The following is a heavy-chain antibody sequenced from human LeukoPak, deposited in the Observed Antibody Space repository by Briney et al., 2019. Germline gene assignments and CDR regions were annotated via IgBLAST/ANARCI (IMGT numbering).Heavy chain of an antibody. D-gene: IGHD3-22*01. CDR2: ISSGNSYI. CDR1: GFTFSSYT. Sequence: GGSLRLSCAASGFTFSSYTMNWVRQAPGKGLEWVSIISSGNSYIHYADSVKGRFTISRDNAKNSLYLQMNSLRAEDTAVYYYARGVYYDSSGYAVWGQGTLVTVSS. CDR3: ARGVYYDSSGYAV. V-gene: IGHV3-21*01. J-gene: IGHJ4*02.